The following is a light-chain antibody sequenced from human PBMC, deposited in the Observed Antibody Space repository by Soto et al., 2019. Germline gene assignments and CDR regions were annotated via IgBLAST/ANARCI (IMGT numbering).Light chain of an antibody. V-gene: IGLV2-14*01. CDR1: SSDVGGYNY. CDR3: SSYTSSSTI. J-gene: IGLJ1*01. Sequence: QSALTQPASVSGSPGQSITISCTGTSSDVGGYNYVSWYQQHPGKAPKLMIYAVTDRPSGVSSRFSGSKSGNTASLTISGLQAEEEADYYCSSYTSSSTIFGNGTKVTV. CDR2: AVT.